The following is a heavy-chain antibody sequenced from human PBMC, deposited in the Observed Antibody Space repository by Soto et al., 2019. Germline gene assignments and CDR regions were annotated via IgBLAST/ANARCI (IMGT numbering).Heavy chain of an antibody. V-gene: IGHV3-30-3*01. J-gene: IGHJ6*02. Sequence: GSLRLSCAASGFTFNNYTVHWVRRAPGRGLAWVAALSFDGDSTSYSDSVRGRFTISGDDSKNTIYLQMNGLRPEDTAVYYCARDPPQKTTSGAIIYYYYYGMDVWGQGTSVTVSS. D-gene: IGHD2-8*02. CDR1: GFTFNNYT. CDR2: LSFDGDST. CDR3: ARDPPQKTTSGAIIYYYYYGMDV.